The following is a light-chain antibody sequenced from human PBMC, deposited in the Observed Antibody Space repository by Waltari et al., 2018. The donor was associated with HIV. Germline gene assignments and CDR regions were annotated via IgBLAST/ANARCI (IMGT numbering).Light chain of an antibody. J-gene: IGKJ1*01. CDR1: QGIRND. V-gene: IGKV1-6*01. CDR2: AAS. Sequence: AIQLPQSPSSLSASVGDRVTITCRASQGIRNDLGWYQQKPGKSPKLLIYAASSLESGVPSRFSGSGSGTVFTLTISSLQPEDFATYYCLQDFNYPRTFGQGTKVEIK. CDR3: LQDFNYPRT.